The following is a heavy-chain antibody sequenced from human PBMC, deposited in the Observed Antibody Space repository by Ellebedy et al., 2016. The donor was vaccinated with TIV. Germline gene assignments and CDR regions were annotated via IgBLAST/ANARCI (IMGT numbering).Heavy chain of an antibody. CDR1: GFTFSSNY. CDR3: ARDTAMAADY. Sequence: PGGSLRLSCAASGFTFSSNYMSWVRQAPGKGLEWVSVIYSGGSTDYADSVKGRFTISRDNSKNTLYLQMKSLRAEDTAVYYCARDTAMAADYWGQGTLVTVSS. V-gene: IGHV3-66*01. CDR2: IYSGGST. D-gene: IGHD5-18*01. J-gene: IGHJ4*01.